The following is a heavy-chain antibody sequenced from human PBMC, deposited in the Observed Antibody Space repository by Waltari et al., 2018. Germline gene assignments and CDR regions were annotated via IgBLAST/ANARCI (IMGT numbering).Heavy chain of an antibody. CDR1: GGTFSIHA. CDR2: VIPMFGTV. V-gene: IGHV1-69*01. D-gene: IGHD2-2*01. J-gene: IGHJ3*01. CDR3: ASGAGYCSSSNCPHDAFNV. Sequence: QVQLMQSGAEVKKPGSSVKVSCKASGGTFSIHAISWVRQAPGQGLEWLGGVIPMFGTVNDAQRFQVRVTITAAESTSTIYRELHTLRSEDTAVYYCASGAGYCSSSNCPHDAFNVWGQGTMVTVSS.